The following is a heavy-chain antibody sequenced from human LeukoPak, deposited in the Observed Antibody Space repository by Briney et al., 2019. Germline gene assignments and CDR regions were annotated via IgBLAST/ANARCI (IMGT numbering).Heavy chain of an antibody. CDR1: GFTFSSYS. V-gene: IGHV3-21*05. J-gene: IGHJ4*02. Sequence: GGSLRLSCTASGFTFSSYSMNWVRQAPGKGLEWVSHISSRSGDIYYADSVKGRFTISRDNAKNSLYLQMNSLRAEDTAVYYCARGRGYLDYWGQGTLVTVSS. CDR3: ARGRGYLDY. CDR2: ISSRSGDI. D-gene: IGHD5-12*01.